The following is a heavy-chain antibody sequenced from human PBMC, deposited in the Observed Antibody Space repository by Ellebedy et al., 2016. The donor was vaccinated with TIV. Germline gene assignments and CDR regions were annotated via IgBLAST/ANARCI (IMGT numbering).Heavy chain of an antibody. J-gene: IGHJ6*02. CDR2: ISRDSVYT. CDR3: ARALVGAHMDV. D-gene: IGHD1-26*01. Sequence: ASVKVSXKASGYTFTSYGITWVRQAPGQGLEWVGRISRDSVYTRYAQNLQDRVTMTTDTSTNTAYMELRSLRSDDTAVYYCARALVGAHMDVWGRGTTVTVSS. V-gene: IGHV1-18*04. CDR1: GYTFTSYG.